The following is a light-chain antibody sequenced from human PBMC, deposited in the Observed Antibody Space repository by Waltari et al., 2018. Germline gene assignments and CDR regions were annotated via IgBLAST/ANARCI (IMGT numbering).Light chain of an antibody. Sequence: DIQMTQPPSSLSASVGDSVTITCRASQTISSYLSLYQQKPGKAPNLLIYAASSLQSGVPSRFSGSGSGTDFTLTISSLQPEDFATYYCQQSYNTPRTFGQGTKVEVK. J-gene: IGKJ1*01. CDR2: AAS. CDR1: QTISSY. V-gene: IGKV1-39*01. CDR3: QQSYNTPRT.